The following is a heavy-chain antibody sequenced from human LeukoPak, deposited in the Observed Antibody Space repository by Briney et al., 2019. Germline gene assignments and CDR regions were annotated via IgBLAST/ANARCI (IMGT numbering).Heavy chain of an antibody. V-gene: IGHV1-24*01. CDR1: GYTLTELS. CDR3: ATEGLITMVRGAAFDY. D-gene: IGHD3-10*01. Sequence: ASVKVSCKVSGYTLTELSMHWVRQAPGKGLEWMGGFDPEDGETIYAQKFQGRVTMTEDTSTDTAYMELSSLRSEDTAVYYCATEGLITMVRGAAFDYWGQGTPVTVSS. CDR2: FDPEDGET. J-gene: IGHJ4*02.